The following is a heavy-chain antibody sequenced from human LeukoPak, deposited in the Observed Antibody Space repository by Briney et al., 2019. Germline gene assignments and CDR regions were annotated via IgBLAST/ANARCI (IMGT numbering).Heavy chain of an antibody. V-gene: IGHV5-51*01. J-gene: IGHJ5*01. CDR2: IYPGDSDI. CDR1: GYSFTNYW. D-gene: IGHD3-16*01. Sequence: GESLKISCKGSGYSFTNYWIGWVRQMPGKGLEWMGIIYPGDSDIRYSPSFQGQVTISVDESITTAYLQWSSLKASDTAIYYCARQMGNWFDSWGQGTLVTVSS. CDR3: ARQMGNWFDS.